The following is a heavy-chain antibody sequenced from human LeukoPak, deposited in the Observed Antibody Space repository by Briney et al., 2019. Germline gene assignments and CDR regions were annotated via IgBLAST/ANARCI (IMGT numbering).Heavy chain of an antibody. Sequence: SQTLSLTCTVSGGSISSGSYYWSWIRQPAGKGLEWIGRIYTSGSTNYNPSLKSRVTISVDTSKNQFSLKLSSVTAADTAVYYCAIVYCSDGSCYVREAFDIWGQGTMVTVSS. CDR1: GGSISSGSYY. CDR2: IYTSGST. D-gene: IGHD2-15*01. J-gene: IGHJ3*02. V-gene: IGHV4-61*02. CDR3: AIVYCSDGSCYVREAFDI.